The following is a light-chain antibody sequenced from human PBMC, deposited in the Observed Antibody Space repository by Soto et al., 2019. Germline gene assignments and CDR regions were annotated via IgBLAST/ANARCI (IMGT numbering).Light chain of an antibody. V-gene: IGKV3-20*01. J-gene: IGKJ2*01. Sequence: EIVLTQSPGTLSSSPGERATLSCRASQSVSSSYVTWYQQKPGQSPRLLIYGASCRATGIPDRFSGSWSGADFRLVISRLEPEDFAVYYCQQYGGSPPYTFGHGTKLEIK. CDR1: QSVSSSY. CDR2: GAS. CDR3: QQYGGSPPYT.